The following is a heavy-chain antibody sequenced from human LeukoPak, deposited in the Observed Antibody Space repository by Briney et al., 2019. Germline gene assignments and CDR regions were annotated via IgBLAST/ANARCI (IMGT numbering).Heavy chain of an antibody. CDR2: ISHTGST. J-gene: IGHJ5*02. CDR1: GYSISNGYN. Sequence: SETLSLTCTVSGYSISNGYNWGWVRQPPGKGLECIGSISHTGSTYYNPSLESRVTISLDTSNNQFSLELSSVTAADTAVYYCARTYINFSNYFDPWGQGSLVTVSS. D-gene: IGHD4-11*01. CDR3: ARTYINFSNYFDP. V-gene: IGHV4-38-2*02.